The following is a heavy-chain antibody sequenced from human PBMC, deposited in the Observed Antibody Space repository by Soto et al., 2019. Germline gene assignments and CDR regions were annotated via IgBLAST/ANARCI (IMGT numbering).Heavy chain of an antibody. Sequence: PGGSLRLSCAASGLTISTYGMSWVRQAPGKGLEWVSVISGSDKTYYADSVKGRFTISRDNSKNTLYLQMNSLRADDTAVYYCAKVSVTDDSGSHYRPCDYWGQGTRVTVPQ. CDR1: GLTISTYG. D-gene: IGHD3-10*01. CDR2: ISGSDKT. CDR3: AKVSVTDDSGSHYRPCDY. J-gene: IGHJ4*02. V-gene: IGHV3-23*01.